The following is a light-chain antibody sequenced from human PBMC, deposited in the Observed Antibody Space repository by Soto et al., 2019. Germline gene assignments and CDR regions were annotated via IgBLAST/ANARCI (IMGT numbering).Light chain of an antibody. CDR3: TSYTSGSTPYV. CDR2: DVS. CDR1: SSDVGGYNY. Sequence: QSALTQPASVSGSPGQSITISCTGTSSDVGGYNYVSWYQQHPGKAPKLMIYDVSNRPSGVSDRFSGSKSGNTASLTISGLQAEDEADYYCTSYTSGSTPYVFGTGTKVIVL. V-gene: IGLV2-14*01. J-gene: IGLJ1*01.